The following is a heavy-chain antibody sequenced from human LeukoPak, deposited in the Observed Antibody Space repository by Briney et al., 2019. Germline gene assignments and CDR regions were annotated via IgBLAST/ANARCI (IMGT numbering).Heavy chain of an antibody. D-gene: IGHD3-22*01. CDR2: ISWNSGSI. CDR3: AKALHYYDSSDPFDY. J-gene: IGHJ4*02. CDR1: GFTFDDYA. V-gene: IGHV3-9*01. Sequence: PGRSLRLSCAASGFTFDDYAMHWVRHAPGKGLEWVSGISWNSGSIGYADSVKGRFTISRDNAKNSLYLQMNSLRAEDTALYYCAKALHYYDSSDPFDYWGQGTLVTVSS.